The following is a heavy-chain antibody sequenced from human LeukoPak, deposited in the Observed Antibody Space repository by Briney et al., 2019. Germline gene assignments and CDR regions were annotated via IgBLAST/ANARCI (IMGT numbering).Heavy chain of an antibody. V-gene: IGHV3-23*01. CDR2: IRGSDRGGIT. CDR1: GLTFSICG. D-gene: IGHD3-16*01. J-gene: IGHJ6*03. CDR3: ARVLGARYYYYMDV. Sequence: GGSLRLSCGASGLTFSICGMSWVRESPGEGLEGVSAIRGSDRGGITNYADPVRGRFNISRDNSKNTMYLQMNSLRAEDTAVYYRARVLGARYYYYMDVWGEGTTVTVSS.